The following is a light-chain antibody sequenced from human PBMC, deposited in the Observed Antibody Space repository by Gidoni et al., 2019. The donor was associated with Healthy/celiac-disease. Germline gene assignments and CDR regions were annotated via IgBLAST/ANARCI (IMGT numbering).Light chain of an antibody. Sequence: DSQMSQSPPSLSASVGDRVTITCQASQAISNYFNWYQQKPGKATKLLIYDASNLEAEVQSRFSGSGAGTDFTFTISSLQPEDIATYYCQQYDNLLTFGGXTKVEIK. CDR1: QAISNY. V-gene: IGKV1-33*01. CDR2: DAS. J-gene: IGKJ4*01. CDR3: QQYDNLLT.